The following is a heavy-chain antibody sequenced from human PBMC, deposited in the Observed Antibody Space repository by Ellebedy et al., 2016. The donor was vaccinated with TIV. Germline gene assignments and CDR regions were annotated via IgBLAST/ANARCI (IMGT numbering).Heavy chain of an antibody. V-gene: IGHV4-59*01. Sequence: MPSETLSLTCTVSGGSISSYYWSWIRQPPGKGLEWIGYIYYSGSTNYNPSLKSRVTISVDTSKNQFSLKLSSVTAADTAVYYCARDRLVHYDCWSGYLGGYYYGMDVWGQGTTVTVSS. D-gene: IGHD3-3*01. CDR3: ARDRLVHYDCWSGYLGGYYYGMDV. CDR1: GGSISSYY. CDR2: IYYSGST. J-gene: IGHJ6*02.